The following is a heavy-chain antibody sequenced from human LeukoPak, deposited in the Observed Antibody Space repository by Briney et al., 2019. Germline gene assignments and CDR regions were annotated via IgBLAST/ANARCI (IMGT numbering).Heavy chain of an antibody. CDR2: MNPNSGNT. Sequence: ASVKVSCKASGYTFTSYDINWVRQATGQGLEWMGWMNPNSGNTGYAQKFQGRVTMTKNTSISTAYMELSSLRSEDTAVYYCARGPSHYDFWSGYYVEDYWGQGTLVTVSS. V-gene: IGHV1-8*01. CDR1: GYTFTSYD. D-gene: IGHD3-3*01. CDR3: ARGPSHYDFWSGYYVEDY. J-gene: IGHJ4*02.